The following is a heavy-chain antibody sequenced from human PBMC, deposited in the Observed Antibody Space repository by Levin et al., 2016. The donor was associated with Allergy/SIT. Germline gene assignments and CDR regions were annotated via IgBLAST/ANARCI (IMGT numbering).Heavy chain of an antibody. Sequence: GESLKISCAASGFTFSSYSMNWVRQAPGKGLEWVSSISSSSSYIYYADSVKGRFTISRDNAKNSLYLQMNSLRAEDTAVYYCARSRYDFWSGESYYYYGMDVWGQGTTVTVSS. CDR2: ISSSSSYI. CDR1: GFTFSSYS. V-gene: IGHV3-21*01. J-gene: IGHJ6*02. D-gene: IGHD3-3*01. CDR3: ARSRYDFWSGESYYYYGMDV.